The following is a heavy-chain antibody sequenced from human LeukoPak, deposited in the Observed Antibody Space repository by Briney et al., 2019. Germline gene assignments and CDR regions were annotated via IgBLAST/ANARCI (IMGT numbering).Heavy chain of an antibody. CDR1: GGTFSSYA. CDR3: AREYDFWSGYSH. CDR2: IIPILGIA. Sequence: SVKVSCKAAGGTFSSYAISLVRQAPGQGVGWMGMIIPILGIANYAQKFQGRVMITADKSTSTAYMELSSLRSEDTAVYYCAREYDFWSGYSHWGQGTLVTVSS. D-gene: IGHD3-3*01. V-gene: IGHV1-69*04. J-gene: IGHJ4*02.